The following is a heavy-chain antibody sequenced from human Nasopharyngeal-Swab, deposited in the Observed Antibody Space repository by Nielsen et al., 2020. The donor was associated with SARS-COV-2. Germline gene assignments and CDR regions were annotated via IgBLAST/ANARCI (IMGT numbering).Heavy chain of an antibody. V-gene: IGHV4-59*01. CDR2: IYYSGST. J-gene: IGHJ5*02. CDR1: GGSMSSYD. Sequence: SETLSLTCTVSGGSMSSYDWSWIRQPPGKGLEWMGYIYYSGSTNYNPSLKSRVTISVDTSKKQFSLKLSSVTAADTAVYYCASSESLNWFDPWGQGTLVTVSS. CDR3: ASSESLNWFDP. D-gene: IGHD3-10*01.